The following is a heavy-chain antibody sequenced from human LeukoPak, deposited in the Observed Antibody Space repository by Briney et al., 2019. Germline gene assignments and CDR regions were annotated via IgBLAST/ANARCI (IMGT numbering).Heavy chain of an antibody. Sequence: GGSLKLSCAASGFTFSIYGMHGVRQAPGKGLEWVAVIWYDGSNKYYADSVKGRFTISRDNSKNTLYLQMNSLRAEDTAVYYCARDPALLWFGELWFNPWGQGTLVTVSS. J-gene: IGHJ5*02. CDR2: IWYDGSNK. D-gene: IGHD3-10*01. CDR3: ARDPALLWFGELWFNP. CDR1: GFTFSIYG. V-gene: IGHV3-33*01.